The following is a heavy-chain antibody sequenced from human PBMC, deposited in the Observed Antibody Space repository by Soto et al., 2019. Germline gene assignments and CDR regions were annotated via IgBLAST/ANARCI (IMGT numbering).Heavy chain of an antibody. D-gene: IGHD2-21*01. Sequence: QVQLVESGGGVVQPGRSLRLSCAASGFTFSSYAMHWVRQAPGKGLEWVAVISYDGSNKYYADSVKGRFTISRDNSKNTLYLQMNSLRVEDTAVYYCARDPRTLVKIYGMDVWGQGTTVTVSS. CDR3: ARDPRTLVKIYGMDV. CDR1: GFTFSSYA. J-gene: IGHJ6*02. V-gene: IGHV3-30-3*01. CDR2: ISYDGSNK.